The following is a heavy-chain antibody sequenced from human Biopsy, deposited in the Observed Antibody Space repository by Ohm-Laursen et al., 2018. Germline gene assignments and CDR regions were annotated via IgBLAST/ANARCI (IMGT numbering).Heavy chain of an antibody. CDR3: ARATNSAGEPCYYCYGMDV. CDR2: IYYSGST. J-gene: IGHJ6*02. Sequence: GTLSLTCTVSGGSISSDYWSWIPQTTGKGLEWIGYIYYSGSTNYNPSLKSRVTISEDTSKNQFPLRLNSVTAADTAVYYCARATNSAGEPCYYCYGMDVWGQGTTVTVSS. CDR1: GGSISSDY. D-gene: IGHD2-15*01. V-gene: IGHV4-59*01.